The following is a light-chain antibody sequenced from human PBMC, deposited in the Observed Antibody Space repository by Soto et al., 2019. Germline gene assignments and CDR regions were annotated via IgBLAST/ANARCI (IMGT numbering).Light chain of an antibody. J-gene: IGLJ3*02. CDR2: EVS. Sequence: QSVLTQPASVSGSPGQSITISCTGTSSDVGGYNYVSWYQQHPGKAPKLIIYEVSNRHSGVSNRFSGSKSGNTASLTISGLQAEDEADYYCNSYRTNHTWLFGGGTKVTVL. CDR1: SSDVGGYNY. V-gene: IGLV2-14*01. CDR3: NSYRTNHTWL.